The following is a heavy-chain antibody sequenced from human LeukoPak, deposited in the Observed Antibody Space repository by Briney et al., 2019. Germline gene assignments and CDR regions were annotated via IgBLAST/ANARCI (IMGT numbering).Heavy chain of an antibody. CDR2: IYSGGST. Sequence: GGSLRLSCAVSGFTVSGNYMSWVRQAPGKGLEWVSLIYSGGSTYYADSVKGRFTISRDNSKNTLYLQMNSLRAEDTAVYYCARALRAVRGYYFDYWGQGTLVTVSS. D-gene: IGHD3-10*01. J-gene: IGHJ4*02. CDR3: ARALRAVRGYYFDY. V-gene: IGHV3-66*01. CDR1: GFTVSGNY.